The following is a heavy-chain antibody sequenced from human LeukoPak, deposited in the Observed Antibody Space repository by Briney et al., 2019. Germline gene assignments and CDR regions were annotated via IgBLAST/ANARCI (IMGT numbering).Heavy chain of an antibody. D-gene: IGHD4-17*01. V-gene: IGHV3-23*01. J-gene: IGHJ6*02. Sequence: GGSLRLSCAASGFTFSSYAMSWVRQAPGKGLEWVSAISGSGGSTYYADSVKGRFTISRDNSRNTLYLQMNSLRAEDTAVYYCATVTKTLFYYGMDVWGQGTTVTVSS. CDR3: ATVTKTLFYYGMDV. CDR1: GFTFSSYA. CDR2: ISGSGGST.